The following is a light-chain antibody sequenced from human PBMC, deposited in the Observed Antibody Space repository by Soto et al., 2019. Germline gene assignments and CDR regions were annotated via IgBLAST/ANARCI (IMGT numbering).Light chain of an antibody. CDR2: EVS. V-gene: IGLV2-8*01. J-gene: IGLJ2*01. Sequence: QSALTQPPSASGSPGQSVTISCTGTSSDIGGYNYVSWYQQCPGKAPKLMIYEVSKRPSGVPDRFSDSKSGKTASLTVSGLQAEDEADYYCSSYAGSNIFVVFGGGTKLTVL. CDR1: SSDIGGYNY. CDR3: SSYAGSNIFVV.